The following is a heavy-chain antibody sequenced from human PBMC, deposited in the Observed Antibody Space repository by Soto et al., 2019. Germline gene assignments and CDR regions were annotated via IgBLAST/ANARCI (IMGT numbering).Heavy chain of an antibody. V-gene: IGHV1-18*01. D-gene: IGHD2-2*01. Sequence: ASVKVSCKASGYTFTSYGISWVRQAPGQGLEWMGWISAYNGNTNYAQKPQGRVTMTTDTSTSTAYMELRSLRSDDTAVYYCARDSYCSSTSCYWWFDPWGQGTLVTVSS. CDR3: ARDSYCSSTSCYWWFDP. CDR1: GYTFTSYG. J-gene: IGHJ5*02. CDR2: ISAYNGNT.